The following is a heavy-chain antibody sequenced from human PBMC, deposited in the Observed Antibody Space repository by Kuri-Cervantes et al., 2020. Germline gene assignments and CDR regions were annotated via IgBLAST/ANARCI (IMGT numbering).Heavy chain of an antibody. J-gene: IGHJ5*02. CDR3: VKDVAT. Sequence: GGSLRLSCAASGFTFSSYWMHWVRQAPGKGLVWVSRIDNDGNNIAYADSVKGRFTISRDNAKNTLYLQMNSLRAEDAAVYYCVKDVATWGQGTLVTVSS. V-gene: IGHV3-74*01. CDR1: GFTFSSYW. D-gene: IGHD2-21*01. CDR2: IDNDGNNI.